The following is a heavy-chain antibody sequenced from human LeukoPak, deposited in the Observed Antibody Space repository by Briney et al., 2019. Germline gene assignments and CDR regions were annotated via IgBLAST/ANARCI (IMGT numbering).Heavy chain of an antibody. Sequence: SETLSLTCTVSGGSISSGGYYWSWIRQPPGKGLEWIGYIYHSGSTYYNPSLKSRVTISVDRSKNQFSLKLSSVTAADTAVYYCARGDQLSSPFPFAYWGQGTLVTVSS. CDR3: ARGDQLSSPFPFAY. V-gene: IGHV4-30-2*01. J-gene: IGHJ4*02. D-gene: IGHD2-2*01. CDR2: IYHSGST. CDR1: GGSISSGGYY.